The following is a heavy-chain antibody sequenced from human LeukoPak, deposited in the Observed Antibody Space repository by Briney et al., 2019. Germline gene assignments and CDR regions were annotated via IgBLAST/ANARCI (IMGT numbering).Heavy chain of an antibody. CDR3: ARDTGYSYGNDY. CDR1: GFTFSSYS. D-gene: IGHD5-18*01. Sequence: GGYLRLSCAASGFTFSSYSMNWVRQAPGKGLEWVSSISSSSSYIYYADSVKGRFTISRDNAKNSLYLQMNSLRAEDTAVYYCARDTGYSYGNDYWGQGTLVTVSS. CDR2: ISSSSSYI. V-gene: IGHV3-21*01. J-gene: IGHJ4*02.